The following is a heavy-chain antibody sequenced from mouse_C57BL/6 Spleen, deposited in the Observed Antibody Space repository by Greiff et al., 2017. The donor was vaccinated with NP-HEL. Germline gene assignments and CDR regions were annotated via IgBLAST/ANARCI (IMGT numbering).Heavy chain of an antibody. V-gene: IGHV1-39*01. CDR3: ARSALTTVVAKGWYFDV. CDR1: GYSFTDYN. Sequence: EVQLVESGPELVKPGASVKISCKASGYSFTDYNMNWVKQSNGKSLEWIGVINPNYGTTSYNQKFKGKATLTVDQSSSTAYMQLNSLTSEDSAVYYCARSALTTVVAKGWYFDVWGTGTTVTVSS. J-gene: IGHJ1*03. CDR2: INPNYGTT. D-gene: IGHD1-1*01.